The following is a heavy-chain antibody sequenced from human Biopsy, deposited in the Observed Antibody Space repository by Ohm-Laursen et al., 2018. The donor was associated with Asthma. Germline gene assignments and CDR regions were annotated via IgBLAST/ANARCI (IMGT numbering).Heavy chain of an antibody. V-gene: IGHV3-33*01. Sequence: RSLRLSCAASGFTFSSYGMHWVRQAPGKGLEWVAVIWYDGSNKYYADSVKGRFTISRDNSKNTLYLQMNSLRAEDTAVYYCARKARHGDYDFDYWGQGTLVTVSP. CDR3: ARKARHGDYDFDY. CDR2: IWYDGSNK. J-gene: IGHJ4*02. CDR1: GFTFSSYG. D-gene: IGHD4-17*01.